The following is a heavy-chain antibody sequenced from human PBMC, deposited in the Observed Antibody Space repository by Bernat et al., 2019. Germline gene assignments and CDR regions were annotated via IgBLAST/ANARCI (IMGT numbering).Heavy chain of an antibody. CDR2: ISGSGGST. D-gene: IGHD6-13*01. CDR1: GFTFSSYA. Sequence: EVQLLESGGGLVQPGGSLRLSCVASGFTFSSYAMSWVPQAPGKGRAWVSAISGSGGSTYYADSAKGRFTISRDNSKNTLYLQMNSLRAEDTAVYYCAKHLYSSSWSPFDYWGQGTLVTVSS. CDR3: AKHLYSSSWSPFDY. J-gene: IGHJ4*02. V-gene: IGHV3-23*01.